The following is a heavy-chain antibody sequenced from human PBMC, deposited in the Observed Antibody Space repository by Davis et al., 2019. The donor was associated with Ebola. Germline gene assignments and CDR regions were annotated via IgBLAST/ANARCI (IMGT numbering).Heavy chain of an antibody. Sequence: GGSLRLSCAASGFTFSSYGMHWVRQAPGKGLEWVAVISYDGSNKYYADSVKGRFTISRDNSKNTLYLQMNSLRAEDTAVYYCARADYYDSSGYPPARRTTEANDYWGQGTLVTVSS. CDR3: ARADYYDSSGYPPARRTTEANDY. J-gene: IGHJ4*02. CDR1: GFTFSSYG. CDR2: ISYDGSNK. V-gene: IGHV3-33*05. D-gene: IGHD3-22*01.